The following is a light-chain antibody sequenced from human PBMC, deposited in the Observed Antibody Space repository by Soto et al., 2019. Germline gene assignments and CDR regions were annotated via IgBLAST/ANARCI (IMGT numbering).Light chain of an antibody. J-gene: IGKJ1*01. CDR2: GTS. V-gene: IGKV3-20*01. Sequence: EIVFTQSPCTLSLSPGERATLSCRASQNVGSRYLAWYQQKPGQAPRLLIYGTSNRATGIPDRFSGSGSGTDFSLTISSLEPGDLAVYYCQQYGRSPRTFGQGTKVDIK. CDR3: QQYGRSPRT. CDR1: QNVGSRY.